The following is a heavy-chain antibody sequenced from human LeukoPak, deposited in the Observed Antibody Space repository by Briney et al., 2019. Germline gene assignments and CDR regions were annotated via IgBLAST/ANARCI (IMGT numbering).Heavy chain of an antibody. CDR3: AKEQGMKDQRNWDFDY. CDR2: IKSKTDGGTT. V-gene: IGHV3-15*01. Sequence: GGSLRLSCAASGFTFSNAWMSWVRQAPGKGLEWVGRIKSKTDGGTTDYAAPVKGRFTISRDDSKNTLYLQMNSLKTEDTAVYYCAKEQGMKDQRNWDFDYWGQGTLVTVSS. J-gene: IGHJ4*02. D-gene: IGHD7-27*01. CDR1: GFTFSNAW.